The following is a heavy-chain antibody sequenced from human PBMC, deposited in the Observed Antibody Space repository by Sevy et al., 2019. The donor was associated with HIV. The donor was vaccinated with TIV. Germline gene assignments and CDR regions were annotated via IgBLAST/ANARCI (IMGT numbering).Heavy chain of an antibody. CDR2: IQYDGSNK. J-gene: IGHJ4*02. CDR1: GFSYSSYG. CDR3: LKEGGGERGDH. D-gene: IGHD2-21*01. V-gene: IGHV3-30*02. Sequence: GGSLRLSCAASGFSYSSYGMHWVRQAPGKGLEWVAYIQYDGSNKDHADSVKGRFTISRINSKNKLDLQRNRLSVEDTAAYYWLKEGGGERGDHWGQGTLVTVSS.